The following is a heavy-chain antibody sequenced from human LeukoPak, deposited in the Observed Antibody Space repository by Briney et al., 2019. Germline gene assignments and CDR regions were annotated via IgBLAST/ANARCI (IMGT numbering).Heavy chain of an antibody. D-gene: IGHD3-10*01. CDR2: INHSGST. CDR1: GGSFSGYY. CDR3: ARGVYYYGSGSYYKGGNWFDP. Sequence: PSETLSLTCAVYGGSFSGYYWSWIRQPPGKGLEWIGEINHSGSTNYNPSLKSRVTISVDTSKNQFSLKLSSVTAADTAVYYCARGVYYYGSGSYYKGGNWFDPWGQGILVTVSS. J-gene: IGHJ5*02. V-gene: IGHV4-34*01.